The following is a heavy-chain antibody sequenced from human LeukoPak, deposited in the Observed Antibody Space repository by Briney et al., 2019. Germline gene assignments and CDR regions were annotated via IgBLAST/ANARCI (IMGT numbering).Heavy chain of an antibody. J-gene: IGHJ6*02. Sequence: GGSLRLSCAASGFTFSSYAMSWVRQAPGKGLEWVSAISGSGGSTYYTDSVKGRFTISRDNSKNTLNLQMNSLRAEDTAVYYCAKDSWQHGYYYGMDVWGQGTTVTVSS. CDR3: AKDSWQHGYYYGMDV. CDR2: ISGSGGST. CDR1: GFTFSSYA. V-gene: IGHV3-23*01.